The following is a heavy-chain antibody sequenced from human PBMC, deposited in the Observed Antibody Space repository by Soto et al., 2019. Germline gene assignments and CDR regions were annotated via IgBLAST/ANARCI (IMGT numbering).Heavy chain of an antibody. D-gene: IGHD3-16*01. CDR3: AHSRSGLGGANFDY. Sequence: QITLKESGPTLIKPTQTLTLTCTFSGFSLSTSGVGVGWIRQPPGKALEWLALIYWDDDKRYSPSLKSRLTITKDTSKSQVVLTMTNMDPVDTATYYCAHSRSGLGGANFDYWGQGTLVTVSS. CDR1: GFSLSTSGVG. V-gene: IGHV2-5*02. CDR2: IYWDDDK. J-gene: IGHJ4*02.